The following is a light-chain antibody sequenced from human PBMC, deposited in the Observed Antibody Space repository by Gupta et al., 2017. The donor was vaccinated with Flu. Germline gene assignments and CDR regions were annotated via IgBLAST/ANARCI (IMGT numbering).Light chain of an antibody. V-gene: IGLV2-14*01. CDR3: SSYTSSNTWV. CDR1: SSDVGGYNY. J-gene: IGLJ3*02. Sequence: QSALTQPASVSGSPGQSITISCTGTSSDVGGYNYVSWYQQHPGKAPKLMIYEVSNRPSGISNRFSGSKSGNTASLTISWLQAEDEADYYCSSYTSSNTWVFGGGTKLTVL. CDR2: EVS.